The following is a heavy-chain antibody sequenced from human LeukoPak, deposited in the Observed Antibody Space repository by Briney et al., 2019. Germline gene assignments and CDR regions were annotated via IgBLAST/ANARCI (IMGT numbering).Heavy chain of an antibody. CDR3: VKGVAAAGYNWFDP. D-gene: IGHD6-13*01. CDR1: GGSFSGYY. CDR2: INHSGST. Sequence: SETLSLTCAVYGGSFSGYYWSWIRQPPGKGLEWIGEINHSGSTNYNPSLKSRVTISVDTSKNQFSLKLSSVTAADTAVYYCVKGVAAAGYNWFDPWGQGTLVTVSS. J-gene: IGHJ5*02. V-gene: IGHV4-34*01.